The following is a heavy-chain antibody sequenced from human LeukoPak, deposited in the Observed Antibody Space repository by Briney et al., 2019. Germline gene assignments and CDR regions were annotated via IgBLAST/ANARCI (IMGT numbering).Heavy chain of an antibody. Sequence: GGSLRLSCAASGFTFSSYSMNWVRQAPGKGLEWVSSISSSSSYIYYADSVKGRFTISRDNAKNSLYLQMNSLRAEDTAVYYCARDRGGSGSYYEVDYWGQGTLVTVSS. J-gene: IGHJ4*02. V-gene: IGHV3-21*01. CDR1: GFTFSSYS. D-gene: IGHD3-10*01. CDR3: ARDRGGSGSYYEVDY. CDR2: ISSSSSYI.